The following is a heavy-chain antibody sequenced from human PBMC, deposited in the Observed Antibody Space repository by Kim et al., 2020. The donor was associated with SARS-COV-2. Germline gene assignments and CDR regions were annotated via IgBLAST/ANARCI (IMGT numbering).Heavy chain of an antibody. CDR3: ARDSLYGDYYYGMDV. V-gene: IGHV4-59*01. D-gene: IGHD4-17*01. J-gene: IGHJ6*02. CDR1: GGSISSYY. Sequence: SETLSLTCTVSGGSISSYYWSWIRQPPGKGLEWIGYIYYSGSTNYNPSLKSRVTISVDTSKNQFSLKLSSVTAADTAVYYCARDSLYGDYYYGMDVWGQGTTVTVSS. CDR2: IYYSGST.